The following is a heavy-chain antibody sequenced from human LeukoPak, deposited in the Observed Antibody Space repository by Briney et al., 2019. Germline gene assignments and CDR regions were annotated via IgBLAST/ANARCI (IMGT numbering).Heavy chain of an antibody. CDR1: GFTFSTHW. Sequence: PGGSLRLSCAASGFTFSTHWMSWVRQLPGKGLEWVANINQDGTEQYYVDSVKGRFTISRDNAKNSLDLQMNSLRVEDTGIYYCVKVAKYYYGSETYYFFEHWGQGTPVTASS. V-gene: IGHV3-7*01. CDR3: VKVAKYYYGSETYYFFEH. D-gene: IGHD3-10*01. CDR2: INQDGTEQ. J-gene: IGHJ4*02.